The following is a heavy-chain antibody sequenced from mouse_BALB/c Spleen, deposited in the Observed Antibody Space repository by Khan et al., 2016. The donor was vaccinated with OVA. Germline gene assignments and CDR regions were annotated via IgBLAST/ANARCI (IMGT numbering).Heavy chain of an antibody. CDR3: ARVYGGDFDY. J-gene: IGHJ2*01. CDR1: GYSITSDYA. CDR2: ISYSGNT. D-gene: IGHD2-10*02. V-gene: IGHV3-2*02. Sequence: VQLKQSGPGLVKPSQSLSLTCTVTGYSITSDYAWNWIRQFPGNKLEWMGYISYSGNTNYNPSLKCRISITRDTSKNQFFLQLNSVTTEDTATYYCARVYGGDFDYWGQGTTLTVSS.